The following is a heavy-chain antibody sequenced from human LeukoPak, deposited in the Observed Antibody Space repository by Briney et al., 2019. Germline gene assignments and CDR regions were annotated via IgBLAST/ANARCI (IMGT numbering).Heavy chain of an antibody. V-gene: IGHV1-69*05. Sequence: ASVKVSCKASGGTFSSYAISWVRQAPGQGLEWMGEIIPIFGTANYAQKFQGRVTITTDESTSTAYMELSSLRSEDTDDCYCARKSTHNSFDPWGQGTLVTVSS. J-gene: IGHJ5*02. CDR2: IIPIFGTA. CDR1: GGTFSSYA. CDR3: ARKSTHNSFDP.